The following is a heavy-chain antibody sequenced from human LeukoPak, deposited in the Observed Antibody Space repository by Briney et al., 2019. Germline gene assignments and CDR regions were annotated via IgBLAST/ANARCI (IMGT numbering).Heavy chain of an antibody. D-gene: IGHD1-1*01. J-gene: IGHJ4*02. Sequence: PGGSLRLSCAASGFTFSSSGMHRVRQAPGKGLEWVAVISYDGSDKYYADSVKGRFTISRDNSKNTRYLQMNSLRAEDTAVYYCAKDRSSNWALDYWGQGTLVTVSS. CDR2: ISYDGSDK. CDR1: GFTFSSSG. CDR3: AKDRSSNWALDY. V-gene: IGHV3-30*18.